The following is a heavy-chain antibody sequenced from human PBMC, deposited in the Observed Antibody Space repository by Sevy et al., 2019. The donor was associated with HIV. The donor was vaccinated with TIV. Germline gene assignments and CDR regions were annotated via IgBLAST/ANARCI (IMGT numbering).Heavy chain of an antibody. J-gene: IGHJ4*02. D-gene: IGHD6-13*01. CDR2: IYYSGST. V-gene: IGHV4-30-4*01. CDR3: ARVSAASRIFDY. Sequence: SETLSLTCTVSGGSISSGDYYWSWIRQPPGKGLEWTGYIYYSGSTYYNPSLKSRVTISVDTSKNQFSLKLSSVTAADTAVYYCARVSAASRIFDYWGQGTLVTVSS. CDR1: GGSISSGDYY.